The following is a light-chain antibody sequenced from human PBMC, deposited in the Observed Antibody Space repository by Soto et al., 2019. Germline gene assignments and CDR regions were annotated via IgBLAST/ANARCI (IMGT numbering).Light chain of an antibody. CDR1: SSNIESNY. J-gene: IGLJ3*02. Sequence: VLTQPPSASGTPGQRVTISCSGSSSNIESNYVYWYQQLPGTAPKLLIYRNNQRPSGVPDRFSGSNSGTSASLAISGLRSEDEADYYCAAWDDSLSGRVFGGGTKLTVL. V-gene: IGLV1-47*01. CDR3: AAWDDSLSGRV. CDR2: RNN.